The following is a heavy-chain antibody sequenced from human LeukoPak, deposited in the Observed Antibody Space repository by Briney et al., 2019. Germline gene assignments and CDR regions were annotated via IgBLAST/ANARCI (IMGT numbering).Heavy chain of an antibody. V-gene: IGHV3-23*01. Sequence: GGSLRLSCGASGFTFSSYAMSWVRQAPGKGLEWVSAIRGSGGSTYYADSVKGRFTISRDNSKNTLYLQMNSLRAEDTAAYYCANHRIILVWFGEYITHDMDVWGQGTTVTVSS. CDR3: ANHRIILVWFGEYITHDMDV. CDR1: GFTFSSYA. CDR2: IRGSGGST. D-gene: IGHD3-10*01. J-gene: IGHJ6*02.